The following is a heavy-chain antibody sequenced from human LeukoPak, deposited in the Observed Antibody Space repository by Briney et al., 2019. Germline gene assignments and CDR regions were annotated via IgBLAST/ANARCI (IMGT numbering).Heavy chain of an antibody. CDR3: ARDDYGLDP. D-gene: IGHD4-17*01. CDR2: ISYDGSNK. Sequence: GGSLRLSCAASGFTFSSYAMHWVRQAPGKGLEWVAVISYDGSNKYYADSVKGRFTISRDNSKNTQYLQMNSLRAEDTAVYYCARDDYGLDPWGQGTLVTVSS. V-gene: IGHV3-30-3*01. CDR1: GFTFSSYA. J-gene: IGHJ5*02.